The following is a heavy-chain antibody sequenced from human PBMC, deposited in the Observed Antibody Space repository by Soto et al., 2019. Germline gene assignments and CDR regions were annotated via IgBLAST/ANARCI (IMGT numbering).Heavy chain of an antibody. J-gene: IGHJ4*02. Sequence: ASVKVSCKASGYSFTSYAVHWVRQAPGQRLEWMGWINTGNGYTKYSQNFQGSLTFTRDTSATTAYMELSSLTSEDTAVYYCARDSAGSGYSDYWGQGTLVTVSS. CDR1: GYSFTSYA. V-gene: IGHV1-3*04. CDR3: ARDSAGSGYSDY. CDR2: INTGNGYT. D-gene: IGHD3-10*01.